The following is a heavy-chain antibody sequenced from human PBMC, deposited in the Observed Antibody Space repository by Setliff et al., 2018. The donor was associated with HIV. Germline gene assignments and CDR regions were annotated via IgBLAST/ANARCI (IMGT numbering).Heavy chain of an antibody. D-gene: IGHD3-22*01. V-gene: IGHV4-4*07. Sequence: SETLSLTCTVSGASISGYYWSWIRQAAGKGLEWIGRIETSGGNIDSNPSFKSRVTTSGDTPKNQFSLKLSSVTAADTAVYYCARDGVWSSGLDAFDIWGQGTMVTVSS. CDR2: IETSGGNI. CDR3: ARDGVWSSGLDAFDI. J-gene: IGHJ3*02. CDR1: GASISGYY.